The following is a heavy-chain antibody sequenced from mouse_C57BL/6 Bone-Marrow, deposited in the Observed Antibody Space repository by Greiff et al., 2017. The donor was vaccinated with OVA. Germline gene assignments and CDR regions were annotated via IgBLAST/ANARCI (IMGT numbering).Heavy chain of an antibody. CDR1: GFTFSDYY. V-gene: IGHV5-16*01. CDR2: INYDGSST. D-gene: IGHD1-1*01. Sequence: EVQVVESEGGLVQPGSSMKLSCTASGFTFSDYYMAWVRQVPEKGLEWVANINYDGSSTYYLDSLKSRFIISRDNAKNILYLQMSSLKSEDTATYYGARDRGNYGSSYYAMDYWGQGTSVTVSS. CDR3: ARDRGNYGSSYYAMDY. J-gene: IGHJ4*01.